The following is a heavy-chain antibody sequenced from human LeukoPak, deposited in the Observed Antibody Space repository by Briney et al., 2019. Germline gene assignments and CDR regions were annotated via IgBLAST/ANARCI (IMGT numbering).Heavy chain of an antibody. CDR3: ARVSTIAAAGIDY. J-gene: IGHJ4*02. CDR1: GDSISSGVYY. D-gene: IGHD6-13*01. Sequence: SETLSLTCTVSGDSISSGVYYWSWIRQHPGKGLEFIGYIYNSGNTYYNPSLKRRLFISVDTSKNQFSLKLSSVTAADTAVYYCARVSTIAAAGIDYWGQGTLVTVSS. V-gene: IGHV4-31*03. CDR2: IYNSGNT.